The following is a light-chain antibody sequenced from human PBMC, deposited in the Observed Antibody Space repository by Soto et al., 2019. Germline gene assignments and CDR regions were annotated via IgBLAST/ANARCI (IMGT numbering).Light chain of an antibody. J-gene: IGKJ4*01. Sequence: DIVMTQSPGSLRVSLVERATINCKSSQAVLSTSNNRDYLAWYQQKPGQPPKLLINWASTRLSGFPDRFSGSGSGTDFTLTISSLQAEDVAVYYCQHYLDFPRTFGGGTKVDIK. CDR3: QHYLDFPRT. CDR2: WAS. CDR1: QAVLSTSNNRDY. V-gene: IGKV4-1*01.